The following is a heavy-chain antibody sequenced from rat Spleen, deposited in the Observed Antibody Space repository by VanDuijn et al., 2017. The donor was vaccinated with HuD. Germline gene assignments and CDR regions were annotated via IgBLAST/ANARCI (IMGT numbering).Heavy chain of an antibody. CDR3: ARGELRVYPYYFDY. J-gene: IGHJ2*01. CDR1: GYTFTSYD. V-gene: IGHV1-57*01. CDR2: INTGSGGT. Sequence: QIQLQQSGAELAKPGSSVKISCKASGYTFTSYDISWIKQTTGQGLEYIGYINTGSGGTYYNEKFKGKATLTVDKSSSTAFMQLSSLTPEDTAVYYCARGELRVYPYYFDYWGQGVMVTVSS. D-gene: IGHD1-9*01.